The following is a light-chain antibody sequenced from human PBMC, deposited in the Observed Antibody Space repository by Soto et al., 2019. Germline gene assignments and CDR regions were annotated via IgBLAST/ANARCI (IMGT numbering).Light chain of an antibody. Sequence: QSVLTQPASVSGSPGQSITISSTGTSSVVGGYNYVSWYQQHPGKAPKLIIYGVTNRPSGVSNRFSASKSGNTASLAISGLQDEDEADYYCSSYTTSSTYVFGTGTKVTVL. J-gene: IGLJ1*01. V-gene: IGLV2-14*03. CDR3: SSYTTSSTYV. CDR1: SSVVGGYNY. CDR2: GVT.